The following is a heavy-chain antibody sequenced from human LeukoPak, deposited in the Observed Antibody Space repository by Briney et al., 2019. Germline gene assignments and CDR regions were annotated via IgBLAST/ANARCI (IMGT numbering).Heavy chain of an antibody. V-gene: IGHV1-2*02. Sequence: ASVKVSCKASGYPFIDYYLHWMRQATGQGLEWIGCINPNTGDTNSAQNFQGRVIMTRDTSITTAYMELSRLKSDDTALYYCASKGAGHCYDASCMGSFDLWGQGTTVAVSS. D-gene: IGHD2-15*01. CDR3: ASKGAGHCYDASCMGSFDL. CDR1: GYPFIDYY. J-gene: IGHJ3*01. CDR2: INPNTGDT.